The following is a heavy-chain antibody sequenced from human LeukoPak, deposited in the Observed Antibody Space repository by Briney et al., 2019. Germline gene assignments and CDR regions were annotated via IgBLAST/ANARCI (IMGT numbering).Heavy chain of an antibody. CDR1: GGSISSSSYY. D-gene: IGHD6-6*01. J-gene: IGHJ6*03. CDR3: ARGGSIAARIYYYYMDV. V-gene: IGHV4-39*01. CDR2: IYYSGST. Sequence: TSETLSLTCTVSGGSISSSSYYWGWIRQPPGKGLEWIGSIYYSGSTYYNPSLKSRVTISVDTSKNQFSLKLSSVTAADTAVYYCARGGSIAARIYYYYMDVWGKGTTVTVSS.